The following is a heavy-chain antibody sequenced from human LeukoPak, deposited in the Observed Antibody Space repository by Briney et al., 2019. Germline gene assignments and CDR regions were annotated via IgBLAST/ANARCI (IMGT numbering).Heavy chain of an antibody. Sequence: SETPSLTCAVYGGSFSGYYWSWIRQPPGKGLEWIGEINHSGSTNYNPSLKSRVTISVDTSKNQFSLKLSSVTAADTAVYYCARAIEDPTREYSSSSGSLDYWGQGTLVTVSS. D-gene: IGHD6-6*01. CDR1: GGSFSGYY. J-gene: IGHJ4*02. V-gene: IGHV4-34*01. CDR3: ARAIEDPTREYSSSSGSLDY. CDR2: INHSGST.